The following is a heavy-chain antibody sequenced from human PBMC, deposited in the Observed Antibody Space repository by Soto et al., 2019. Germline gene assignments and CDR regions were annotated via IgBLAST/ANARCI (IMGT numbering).Heavy chain of an antibody. CDR3: ARPLWRDDYNWGYFDL. Sequence: QVQLVESGGGVVQPGRSLRLSCAASGFTFSSYDMHWVRQAPGKGLEWVAVISYDGSNKYYADSVKGRFTISRDNSKNTLYLHMNSLRAEDTAVYYCARPLWRDDYNWGYFDLGGRGTRVTVSS. CDR2: ISYDGSNK. CDR1: GFTFSSYD. V-gene: IGHV3-30*14. D-gene: IGHD4-4*01. J-gene: IGHJ2*01.